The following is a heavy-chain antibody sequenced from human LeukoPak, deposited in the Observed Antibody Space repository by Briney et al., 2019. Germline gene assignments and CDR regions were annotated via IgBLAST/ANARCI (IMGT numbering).Heavy chain of an antibody. D-gene: IGHD3-10*01. Sequence: PSETLSLTCAVYGGSFSGYYWGWIRQPPGRGLEWIGSIYYSGSTYYNPSLKSRVTISLDTSKNQFSLKLSSVTAADTAVYYCARQTGSGLFSLPGGQGTLVTVSS. J-gene: IGHJ4*02. CDR2: IYYSGST. CDR3: ARQTGSGLFSLP. CDR1: GGSFSGYY. V-gene: IGHV4-34*01.